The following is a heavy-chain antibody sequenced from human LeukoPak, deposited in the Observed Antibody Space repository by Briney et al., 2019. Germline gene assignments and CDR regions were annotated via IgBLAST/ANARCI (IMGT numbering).Heavy chain of an antibody. D-gene: IGHD1-1*01. J-gene: IGHJ6*03. CDR3: AKKRQAGTGGNYMDV. V-gene: IGHV3-30-3*02. CDR1: GFTFISFA. Sequence: GGSLRLSCAASGFTFISFALHWVGQAQGKGLEGVAVISYDGSNKYYADSVKGRFTISRDNSRNTVYLQMNSLRAEDTAVYHCAKKRQAGTGGNYMDVWGTGTTVTVSS. CDR2: ISYDGSNK.